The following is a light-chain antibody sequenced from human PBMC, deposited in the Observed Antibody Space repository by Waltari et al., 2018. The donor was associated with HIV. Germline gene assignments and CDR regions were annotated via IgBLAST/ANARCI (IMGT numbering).Light chain of an antibody. Sequence: DIQMTQPPSSLSPSVGDRVTITCRASQAISNNLAWYQQKPGKVPKLLIYGASTLQSGVPSRFSGSGSGTDFTLTISSLQPDDVATYYCQNYNSAPPTFGQGTRLDIK. CDR1: QAISNN. CDR2: GAS. CDR3: QNYNSAPPT. V-gene: IGKV1-27*01. J-gene: IGKJ5*01.